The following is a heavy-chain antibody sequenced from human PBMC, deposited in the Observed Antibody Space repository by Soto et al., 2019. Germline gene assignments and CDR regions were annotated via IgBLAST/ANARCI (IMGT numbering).Heavy chain of an antibody. Sequence: QVQMVESGGGLVKPGGCLRLSCAASGFTFSDYYMSWIRQAPGKGLEWVSYISSSGSDTNYADSVKGRFTVSRDNAKNSLYLQMNSLRAEDTAVYYCARSLRGYSGYSGYWGQGTLAPVSS. CDR2: ISSSGSDT. V-gene: IGHV3-11*05. J-gene: IGHJ4*02. CDR1: GFTFSDYY. D-gene: IGHD5-12*01. CDR3: ARSLRGYSGYSGY.